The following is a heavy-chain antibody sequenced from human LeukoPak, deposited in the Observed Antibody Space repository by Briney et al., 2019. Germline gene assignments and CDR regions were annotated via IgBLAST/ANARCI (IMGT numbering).Heavy chain of an antibody. D-gene: IGHD2-2*01. CDR2: IIPILGIA. CDR1: GGTFSSYA. J-gene: IGHJ1*01. CDR3: ARLPDCSSTSCTPVDDLQH. Sequence: SVTVSFKASGGTFSSYASSWVRQAPGQGLEWMGRIIPILGIANYAQKFQGRVTITADKSTSTAYMELSSLRSEDTAVYYCARLPDCSSTSCTPVDDLQHWGQGTLVTVSS. V-gene: IGHV1-69*04.